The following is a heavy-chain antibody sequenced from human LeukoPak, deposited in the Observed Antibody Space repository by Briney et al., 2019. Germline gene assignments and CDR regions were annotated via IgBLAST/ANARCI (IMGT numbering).Heavy chain of an antibody. CDR3: ARQGTYYYDSSGYS. V-gene: IGHV4-31*03. D-gene: IGHD3-22*01. J-gene: IGHJ4*02. Sequence: SETLSLTCTVSGGSISSGGYYWSWIRQHPGKGLEWIGYIYYSGSTYYNPSLKSRVTISVDTSKNQFSLKLSSVTAADTAVYYCARQGTYYYDSSGYSWGQGTLVTVSS. CDR2: IYYSGST. CDR1: GGSISSGGYY.